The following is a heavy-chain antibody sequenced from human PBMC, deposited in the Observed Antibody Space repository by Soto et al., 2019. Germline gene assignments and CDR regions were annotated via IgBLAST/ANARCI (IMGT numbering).Heavy chain of an antibody. V-gene: IGHV1-69*02. CDR1: GGTFSSYT. J-gene: IGHJ6*02. Sequence: ASVKVSCKASGGTFSSYTISWVRQAPGQGLEWMGRIIPILGIANYAQKFQGRVTITADKSTSTAYMELSSLRSEDTAVYYCHLYCSGGSCYSPYYYGMDVWGQGTTVTVSS. CDR2: IIPILGIA. D-gene: IGHD2-15*01. CDR3: HLYCSGGSCYSPYYYGMDV.